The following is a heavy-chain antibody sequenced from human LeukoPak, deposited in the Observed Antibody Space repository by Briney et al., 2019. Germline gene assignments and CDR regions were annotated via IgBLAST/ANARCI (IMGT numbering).Heavy chain of an antibody. J-gene: IGHJ5*02. CDR1: GGSFSGYY. D-gene: IGHD2-2*01. V-gene: IGHV4-34*01. CDR2: INHSGST. CDR3: ARTGYCSSTSCYDVWFDP. Sequence: SETLSLTCAVYGGSFSGYYWSWIRQPPGKGLEWIGEINHSGSTNYNPSLKSRVTISVDTSKNQFSLKLSSVTAADTAVYHCARTGYCSSTSCYDVWFDPWGQGTLVTVSS.